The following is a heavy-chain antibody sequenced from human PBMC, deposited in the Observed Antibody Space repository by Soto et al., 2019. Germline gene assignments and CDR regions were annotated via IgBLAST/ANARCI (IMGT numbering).Heavy chain of an antibody. CDR3: ARAGGLGAVAVDY. J-gene: IGHJ4*02. CDR2: IYHSGST. D-gene: IGHD6-19*01. Sequence: QMQLQESGSGLVKPSQTLSLTCAVSGGSISSGGYSWSWIRQPPGKGLEWIGYIYHSGSTYYNPSLKSRVTISVDRSKNQFALKLSSVTAADTAVYYCARAGGLGAVAVDYWGQGTLVTVSS. CDR1: GGSISSGGYS. V-gene: IGHV4-30-2*01.